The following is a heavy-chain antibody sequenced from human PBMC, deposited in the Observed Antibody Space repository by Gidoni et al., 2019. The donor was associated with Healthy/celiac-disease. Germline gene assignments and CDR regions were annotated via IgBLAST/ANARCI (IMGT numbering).Heavy chain of an antibody. CDR2: IISSSSYI. V-gene: IGHV3-21*01. CDR1: GSTSSSYS. J-gene: IGHJ4*02. Sequence: EVQLVESGGGLVQPGGALRLSCAASGSTSSSYSMNWVRQAPGQGLGWVSSIISSSSYISDADSVKRRFTISRDNAKNSLYLQMNSLRAEDTAVYYCAREWAIVGSRYGGTGGSVDYWGQGTLVTVSS. CDR3: AREWAIVGSRYGGTGGSVDY. D-gene: IGHD2-15*01.